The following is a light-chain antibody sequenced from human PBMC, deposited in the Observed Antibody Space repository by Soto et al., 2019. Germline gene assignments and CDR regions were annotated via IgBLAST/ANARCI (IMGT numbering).Light chain of an antibody. J-gene: IGKJ4*01. CDR2: DAS. Sequence: EIVMTQSPATLSVSPGERATLSCRASQSVSSNLAWYQQKPGQAPRLLIYDASNRATGIPARFSGSGSGTDFTLTISSLEPEDFAVYYCQQRSNWPLFGGGTKVDI. CDR1: QSVSSN. V-gene: IGKV3-11*01. CDR3: QQRSNWPL.